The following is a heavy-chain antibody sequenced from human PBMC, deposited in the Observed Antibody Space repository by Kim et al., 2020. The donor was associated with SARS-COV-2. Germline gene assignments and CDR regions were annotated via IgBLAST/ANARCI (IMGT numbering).Heavy chain of an antibody. Sequence: GGSLRLSCAASGFTFSSYSMNWVRQAPGKGLEWVSSISSSSSYIYYADSVKGRFTISRDNAKNSLYLQMNSLRAEDTAVYYCARGRNLHSGSYYFDYWGQGTLVTVSS. J-gene: IGHJ4*02. CDR1: GFTFSSYS. CDR2: ISSSSSYI. CDR3: ARGRNLHSGSYYFDY. D-gene: IGHD1-26*01. V-gene: IGHV3-21*01.